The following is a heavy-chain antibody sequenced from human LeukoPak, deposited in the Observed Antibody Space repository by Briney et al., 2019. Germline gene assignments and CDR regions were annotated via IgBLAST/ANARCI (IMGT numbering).Heavy chain of an antibody. V-gene: IGHV3-53*04. CDR1: GFIVSSNY. CDR3: ARVRIGWYFDL. CDR2: IYSGGST. J-gene: IGHJ2*01. D-gene: IGHD2-15*01. Sequence: PGGSLRLSCAASGFIVSSNYMSWVRLAPGKGLEWVSIIYSGGSTFYADSVKGRFTISGHNSKNTLDLQMNPLRAEDTAVYYCARVRIGWYFDLWGRGTQVTVSS.